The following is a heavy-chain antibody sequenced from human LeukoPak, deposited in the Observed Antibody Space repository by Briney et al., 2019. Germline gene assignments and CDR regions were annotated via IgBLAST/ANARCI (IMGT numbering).Heavy chain of an antibody. CDR1: GYTSSDIY. Sequence: ASVKVSCQASGYTSSDIYLNWVRQAPGQGLEWMGWINPYTGASIYAQNFQGRVTMTWDASIGTGYVELTRLTSDDTALYYCATSTVAHTRDPWGQGTLVTVSS. CDR3: ATSTVAHTRDP. J-gene: IGHJ5*02. CDR2: INPYTGAS. V-gene: IGHV1-2*02. D-gene: IGHD1-1*01.